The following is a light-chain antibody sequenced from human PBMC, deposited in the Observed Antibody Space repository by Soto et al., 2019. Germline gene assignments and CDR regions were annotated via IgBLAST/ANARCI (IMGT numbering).Light chain of an antibody. CDR3: QQYNNWPWT. J-gene: IGKJ1*01. CDR1: QSVSSN. Sequence: EIVMTQSPATLSVSPGERATLSCRASQSVSSNLAWYQQKPGQAPRLLIYGASTRATGIPARFGGSRSGTEFTLTISILQSEDFAVYYCQQYNNWPWTFGQGTKVEIK. CDR2: GAS. V-gene: IGKV3-15*01.